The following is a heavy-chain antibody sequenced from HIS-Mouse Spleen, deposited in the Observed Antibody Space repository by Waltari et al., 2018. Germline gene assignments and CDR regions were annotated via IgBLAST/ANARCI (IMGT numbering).Heavy chain of an antibody. V-gene: IGHV3-53*01. Sequence: EVQLVESGGGLFRPGGSLRLSCAASRFTVSSNSMSWVRQAPGKGLEWVSVISSGGSTYYADSVKGRFTISRDNSKNTLYLQMNSLRAEDTAVYYCARLRCQRRDYWGQGTLVTVSS. CDR3: ARLRCQRRDY. D-gene: IGHD4-17*01. CDR1: RFTVSSNS. J-gene: IGHJ4*02. CDR2: ISSGGST.